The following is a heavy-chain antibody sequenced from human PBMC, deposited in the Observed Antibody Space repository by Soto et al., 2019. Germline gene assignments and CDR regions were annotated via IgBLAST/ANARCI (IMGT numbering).Heavy chain of an antibody. V-gene: IGHV2-5*02. J-gene: IGHJ4*02. D-gene: IGHD4-17*01. CDR2: IYWDDDK. CDR3: AHQRWDYGDYGGHSSGYTFDY. Sequence: SGPTLVNPTQTLTLTCTFSGFSLSTSGVGVGWIRQPPGKALEWLALIYWDDDKRYSPSLKSRLTITKDTSKNQVVLTMTNMDPVDTATYYCAHQRWDYGDYGGHSSGYTFDYWGQGTLVTVSS. CDR1: GFSLSTSGVG.